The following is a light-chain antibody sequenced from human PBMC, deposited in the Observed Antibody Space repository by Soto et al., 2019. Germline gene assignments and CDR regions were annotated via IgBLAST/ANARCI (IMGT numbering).Light chain of an antibody. V-gene: IGKV3D-15*01. CDR1: QSVSSN. CDR3: QQYNNWPRGP. CDR2: GAS. Sequence: EIAMTQSPATLSVSPGERATLSCRASQSVSSNLAWYQQKPGQAPRLLIYGASTRATGIPARFSGSGSGTEFTLTISSLQSEDFAVYYCQQYNNWPRGPFGQGTKVEIK. J-gene: IGKJ1*01.